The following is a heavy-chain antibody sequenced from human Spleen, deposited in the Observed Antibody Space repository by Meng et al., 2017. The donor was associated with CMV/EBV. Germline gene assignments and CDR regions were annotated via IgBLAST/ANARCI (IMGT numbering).Heavy chain of an antibody. J-gene: IGHJ4*02. CDR2: IKQDGSEK. D-gene: IGHD3-10*01. V-gene: IGHV3-7*01. Sequence: GVLKISCAASGFTFSSYWMSWVRQAPGKGLEWVANIKQDGSEKYYVDSVKGRFTISRDNAKNSLYLQMNSLRAEDTAVYYCARESYLWFGESPYYFDYWGQGTLVTVSS. CDR3: ARESYLWFGESPYYFDY. CDR1: GFTFSSYW.